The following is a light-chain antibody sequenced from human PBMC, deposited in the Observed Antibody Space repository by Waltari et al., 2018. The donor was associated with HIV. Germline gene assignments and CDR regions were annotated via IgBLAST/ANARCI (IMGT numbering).Light chain of an antibody. J-gene: IGKJ1*01. CDR2: AAS. CDR1: QNIFTNY. CDR3: QQYGDSPQT. Sequence: IVLTQSPGTLSMSPGERATPSCRASQNIFTNYLSWYQQKPGPPPRLLIYAASRRATGIPDRFSGSGSGSDFTRTISRLEPEDFAVYYCQQYGDSPQTFGHGTRVEI. V-gene: IGKV3-20*01.